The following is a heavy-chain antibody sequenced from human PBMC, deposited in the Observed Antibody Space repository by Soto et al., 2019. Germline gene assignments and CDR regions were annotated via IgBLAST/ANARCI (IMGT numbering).Heavy chain of an antibody. Sequence: SETLSLTCTVSGGSISSSSYYWGWIRQPPGKGLEWIGSIYYSGSTYYNPSLKSRVTISVDTSKNQFSLKLSSVTAADTAVYYCARHPRGKYCSSTSCYPLRWFDPWGQRTLVTVS. J-gene: IGHJ5*02. V-gene: IGHV4-39*01. CDR2: IYYSGST. CDR1: GGSISSSSYY. D-gene: IGHD2-2*01. CDR3: ARHPRGKYCSSTSCYPLRWFDP.